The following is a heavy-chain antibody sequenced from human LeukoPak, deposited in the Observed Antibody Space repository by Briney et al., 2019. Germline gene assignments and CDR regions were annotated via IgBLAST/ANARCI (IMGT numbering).Heavy chain of an antibody. CDR1: GESFSGYY. J-gene: IGHJ4*02. Sequence: SETLSLTCAVYGESFSGYYWSWIRQPPGKGLEWIGEINHSGSTNYNPSLKSRVTISVDTSKNQFSLKLSSVTAADTAVYYCARGGDIVVVPAAGFDYWGQGTLVTVSS. CDR3: ARGGDIVVVPAAGFDY. D-gene: IGHD2-2*01. V-gene: IGHV4-34*01. CDR2: INHSGST.